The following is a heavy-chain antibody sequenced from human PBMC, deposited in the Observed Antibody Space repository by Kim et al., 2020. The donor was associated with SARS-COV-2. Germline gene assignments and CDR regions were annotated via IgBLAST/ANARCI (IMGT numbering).Heavy chain of an antibody. V-gene: IGHV4-59*09. J-gene: IGHJ5*02. CDR3: ARGQNAVMPAGRWVYNWFDP. Sequence: SRVTISVDTSKNQFSLKLSSVTAADTAVYYCARGQNAVMPAGRWVYNWFDPWGQGSLVTVSS. D-gene: IGHD2-2*01.